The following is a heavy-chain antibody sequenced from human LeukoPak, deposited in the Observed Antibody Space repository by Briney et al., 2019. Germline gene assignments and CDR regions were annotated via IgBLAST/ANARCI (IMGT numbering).Heavy chain of an antibody. CDR1: GGSISSYY. CDR2: NYYSGST. CDR3: ARSSGWSYGMDV. J-gene: IGHJ6*02. Sequence: SETLSLTCTVSGGSISSYYWSWIRQPPGKGLEWIGYNYYSGSTNYNPSLKSRVTISVDTSKNQFSLKLSSVTAADTAVYYCARSSGWSYGMDVWGQGTTVTVSS. D-gene: IGHD6-19*01. V-gene: IGHV4-59*08.